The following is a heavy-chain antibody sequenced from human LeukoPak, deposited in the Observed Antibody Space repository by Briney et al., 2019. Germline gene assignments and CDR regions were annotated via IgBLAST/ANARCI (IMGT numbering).Heavy chain of an antibody. CDR2: IRGGAGDT. CDR1: GFTFSNFA. V-gene: IGHV3-23*01. J-gene: IGHJ3*01. Sequence: PWGSLRLSCAASGFTFSNFAMTWVRQAPGKGLEWVSGIRGGAGDTYYADSVKGRLTISRDTSKNTLYLQMSSLRAEDTAVYYCAKDGSGTYPDAFDVWGQGTMVTVFS. CDR3: AKDGSGTYPDAFDV. D-gene: IGHD1-26*01.